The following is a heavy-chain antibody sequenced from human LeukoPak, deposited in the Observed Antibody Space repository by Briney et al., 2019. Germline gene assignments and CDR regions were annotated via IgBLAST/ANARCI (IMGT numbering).Heavy chain of an antibody. Sequence: ASVKVSCKASEYSFTDYYIHWVRQAPGQGLEWMGWINPNSGGTNSAQKFQVRITLTRDTSISTAYMELSRLGSDDTAVYCCAAGPVYDYFEFWGQGTLVTVSS. CDR3: AAGPVYDYFEF. V-gene: IGHV1-2*02. CDR1: EYSFTDYY. J-gene: IGHJ4*02. D-gene: IGHD3-22*01. CDR2: INPNSGGT.